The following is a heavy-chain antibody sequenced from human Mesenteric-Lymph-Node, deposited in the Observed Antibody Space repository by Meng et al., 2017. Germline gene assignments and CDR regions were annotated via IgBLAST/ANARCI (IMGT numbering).Heavy chain of an antibody. CDR3: ARTYGSGSYSTDAFDI. J-gene: IGHJ3*02. Sequence: GSLRLSCTVSGGSVNSGSYYWTWIRQPPGKGLEWIGYIYYSGSIDYNPSLKSRVTISVDTSKNQFSLKLSSVTAADTAVYYCARTYGSGSYSTDAFDIWGQGTMVTVSS. D-gene: IGHD3-10*01. V-gene: IGHV4-61*01. CDR2: IYYSGSI. CDR1: GGSVNSGSYY.